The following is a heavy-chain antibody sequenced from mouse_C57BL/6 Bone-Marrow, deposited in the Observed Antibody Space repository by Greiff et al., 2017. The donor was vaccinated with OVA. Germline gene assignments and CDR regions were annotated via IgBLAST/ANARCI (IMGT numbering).Heavy chain of an antibody. V-gene: IGHV1-82*01. J-gene: IGHJ3*01. CDR1: GYAFSSSW. CDR3: ARPLLSSKGFAY. Sequence: VQLVESGPELVKPGASVKISCKASGYAFSSSWMNWVKQRPGKGLEWIGRIYPGDGDTNYNGKFKGKATLTADKSSSTAYMQLSSLTSEDSAVYFCARPLLSSKGFAYWGQGTLVTVSA. D-gene: IGHD2-10*01. CDR2: IYPGDGDT.